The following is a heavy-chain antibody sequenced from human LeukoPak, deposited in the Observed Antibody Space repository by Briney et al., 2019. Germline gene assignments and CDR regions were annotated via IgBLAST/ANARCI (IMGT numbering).Heavy chain of an antibody. V-gene: IGHV3-30*04. CDR2: ISYDGSNK. CDR3: IVFGDSNH. CDR1: RFTFSSYA. D-gene: IGHD4-17*01. Sequence: PGGSLRLSCAASRFTFSSYAMHWVRQAPGKGLEWVGVISYDGSNKYYADSVKGRFTLSRDNSKSTLDLQMNSLRVEDTAVYYCIVFGDSNHWGQGTLVTVSS. J-gene: IGHJ5*02.